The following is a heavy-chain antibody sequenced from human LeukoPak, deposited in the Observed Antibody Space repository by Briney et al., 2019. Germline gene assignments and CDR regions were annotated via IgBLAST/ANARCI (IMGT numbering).Heavy chain of an antibody. CDR3: AKDYGNSAFYYMDV. CDR2: ISWNSGSI. CDR1: GFTFDDYA. J-gene: IGHJ6*03. D-gene: IGHD4-23*01. Sequence: QSGGALRLSCAASGFTFDDYAMHWVRQAPGKGLEWVSGISWNSGSIGYADSVKGRFTISRDNAKNSLYLQMNSLRAEDMALYYCAKDYGNSAFYYMDVWGKGTTVTVSS. V-gene: IGHV3-9*03.